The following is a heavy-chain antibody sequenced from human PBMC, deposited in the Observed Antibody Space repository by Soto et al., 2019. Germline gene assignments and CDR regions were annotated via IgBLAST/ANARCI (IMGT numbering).Heavy chain of an antibody. J-gene: IGHJ4*02. CDR1: GFTFGSYA. Sequence: EVQLLESGGGLVQPGGSLRLSCAASGFTFGSYAWRWVRQAPGKGLDWVSTIGGNGVTTFYADSVKGRFTISRDVSKNTVFLQMSSLRAEDTAVYYCAKASRYCSGGGCLYYVDYWGQGTLVTVSS. CDR3: AKASRYCSGGGCLYYVDY. CDR2: IGGNGVTT. V-gene: IGHV3-23*01. D-gene: IGHD2-15*01.